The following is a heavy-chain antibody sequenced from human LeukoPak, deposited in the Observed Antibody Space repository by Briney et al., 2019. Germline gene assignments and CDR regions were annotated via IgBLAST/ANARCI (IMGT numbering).Heavy chain of an antibody. CDR3: ARRGDYFDY. CDR1: GFTFSDYY. CDR2: ISSSGTTTI. Sequence: GGSLRLSCAASGFTFSDYYMSWIRQAPGKGLEWLSYISSSGTTTIYSADSVKGRFTISRENAKNSLYLQMNSLRAEDTAVYYCARRGDYFDYWGQGTLVTVSS. V-gene: IGHV3-11*01. J-gene: IGHJ4*02.